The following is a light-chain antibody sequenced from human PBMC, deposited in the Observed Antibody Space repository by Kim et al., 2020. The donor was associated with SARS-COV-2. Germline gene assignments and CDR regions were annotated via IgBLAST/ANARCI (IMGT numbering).Light chain of an antibody. CDR2: GTS. CDR1: QSVSEGY. J-gene: IGKJ1*01. V-gene: IGKV3-20*01. CDR3: LQHSDSHWT. Sequence: EIVLTQSPGTLSLSPGERATLSCRASQSVSEGYIAWYQQKPGQPPRLVIYGTSMRAPDIPDRFTGSGSGTEFTLTITGLEAEDFAVYYCLQHSDSHWTFVQGTKMYIK.